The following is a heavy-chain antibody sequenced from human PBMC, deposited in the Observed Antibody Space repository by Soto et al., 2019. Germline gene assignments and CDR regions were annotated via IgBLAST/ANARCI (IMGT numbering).Heavy chain of an antibody. D-gene: IGHD4-17*01. CDR3: ARGLDWVTTEGYFFDY. CDR1: GGTFSSYA. V-gene: IGHV1-69*01. CDR2: IIPIFGTA. J-gene: IGHJ4*02. Sequence: QVQLVQSGAEVKKPGSSVKVSCKASGGTFSSYAISWVRQAPGQGLEWMGGIIPIFGTANYAQKFQVRVTITADESTSTAYMELDSLRAEDTAVYYCARGLDWVTTEGYFFDYWGQGTLVTVSS.